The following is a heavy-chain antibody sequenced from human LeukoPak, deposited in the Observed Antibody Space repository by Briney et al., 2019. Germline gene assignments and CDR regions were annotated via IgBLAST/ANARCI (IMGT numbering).Heavy chain of an antibody. V-gene: IGHV4-39*07. D-gene: IGHD3-10*01. CDR2: IYYSGST. J-gene: IGHJ4*02. Sequence: NPSETLSLTCTVSGGSISSSIYYWGWIRQPPGKGLEWIGSIYYSGSTYYNPSLKSRVTISVDTSKNQFSLKLSSVTAADTAVYYCATYGSGSFDYWGQGTLVTVSS. CDR1: GGSISSSIYY. CDR3: ATYGSGSFDY.